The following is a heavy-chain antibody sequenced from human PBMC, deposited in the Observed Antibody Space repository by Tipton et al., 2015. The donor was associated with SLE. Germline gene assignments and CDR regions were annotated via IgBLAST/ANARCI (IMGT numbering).Heavy chain of an antibody. D-gene: IGHD5-12*01. V-gene: IGHV1-18*04. J-gene: IGHJ6*03. Sequence: QVQLVQSGDEVKKPGASVKVSCKVSGYTFTSYDITWVRQAPGLGLEWMGWISPYNGNTKYAQKFQGRVTMTADTSTSTAYMELRSLRSDDTAVYYCATTTSTYYYYYMDVWGKGTTVTVSS. CDR3: ATTTSTYYYYYMDV. CDR2: ISPYNGNT. CDR1: GYTFTSYD.